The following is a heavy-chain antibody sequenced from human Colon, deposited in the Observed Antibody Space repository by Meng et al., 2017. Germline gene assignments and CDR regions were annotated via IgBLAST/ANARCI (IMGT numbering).Heavy chain of an antibody. D-gene: IGHD5-18*01. J-gene: IGHJ4*02. CDR1: GDSVSSNTAA. CDR3: ARDHGYSYGLPLDY. CDR2: TYYRSKWYN. Sequence: QVQLQQSGPGLVKPSQTLSRTCVISGDSVSSNTAAWNWIRQSPSRGLEWLGRTYYRSKWYNEYAVSVKSRMTFNADTSKNQVSLQVNSVTPEDTAVYYCARDHGYSYGLPLDYWGQGILVTVSS. V-gene: IGHV6-1*01.